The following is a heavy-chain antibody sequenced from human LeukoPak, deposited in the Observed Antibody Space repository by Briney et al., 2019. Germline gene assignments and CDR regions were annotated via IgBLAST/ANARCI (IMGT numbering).Heavy chain of an antibody. Sequence: SETLSLTCAVYGGSFSGYYWSWIRQPPGKGLEWIGEINHSGSTNYNPSLKSRVTISVDTSKNQFSLKLSSVTAADTAVYYCATGGTYSDLDYWGQGTLVTVSS. CDR1: GGSFSGYY. J-gene: IGHJ4*02. V-gene: IGHV4-34*01. CDR2: INHSGST. CDR3: ATGGTYSDLDY. D-gene: IGHD2-15*01.